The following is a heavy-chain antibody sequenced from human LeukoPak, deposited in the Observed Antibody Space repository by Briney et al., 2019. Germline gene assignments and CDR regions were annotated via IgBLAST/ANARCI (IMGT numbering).Heavy chain of an antibody. CDR3: ARDINDYGDYEGLDY. Sequence: GGSLRLSCAASGFTFSSYAMHWVRQAPGKGLEWVAVISYDGSNKYYADSVKGRFTISRDNSKNTLYLQMNSLGAEDTAVHYCARDINDYGDYEGLDYWGQGTLVTVSS. J-gene: IGHJ4*02. CDR2: ISYDGSNK. D-gene: IGHD4-17*01. V-gene: IGHV3-30*04. CDR1: GFTFSSYA.